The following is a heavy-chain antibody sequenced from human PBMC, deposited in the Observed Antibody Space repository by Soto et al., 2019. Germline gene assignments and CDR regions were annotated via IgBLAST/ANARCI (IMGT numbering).Heavy chain of an antibody. Sequence: QVQLVESGGGLVQPGRSLRLSCAASGFTFSNYGMHWVRQAPGKGLEWVAIISDDGRNKYYADSLKGRFTISRDNSKNTLYLQMNSLTTEVTAVYYCAKEGRITTTGDAFDIWGQGTLVIVSS. CDR3: AKEGRITTTGDAFDI. CDR1: GFTFSNYG. CDR2: ISDDGRNK. J-gene: IGHJ3*02. V-gene: IGHV3-30*18. D-gene: IGHD1-1*01.